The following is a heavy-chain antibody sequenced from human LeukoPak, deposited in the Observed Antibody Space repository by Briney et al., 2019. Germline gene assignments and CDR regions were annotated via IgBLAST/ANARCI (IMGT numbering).Heavy chain of an antibody. CDR3: ARTAEVVPAAIVGIGWFDP. D-gene: IGHD2-2*01. Sequence: PGGSLGLSCAASGFTFSSYSMNWVRQAPGKGLEWVSSISSSSSYIYYADSVKGRFTISRDNAKNSLYLQMNSLRAEDTAVYYCARTAEVVPAAIVGIGWFDPWGQGTLVTVSS. V-gene: IGHV3-21*01. J-gene: IGHJ5*02. CDR1: GFTFSSYS. CDR2: ISSSSSYI.